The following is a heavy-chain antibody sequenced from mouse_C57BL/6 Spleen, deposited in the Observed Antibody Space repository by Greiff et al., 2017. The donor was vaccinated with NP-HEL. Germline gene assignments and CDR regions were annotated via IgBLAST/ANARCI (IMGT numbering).Heavy chain of an antibody. D-gene: IGHD1-1*01. V-gene: IGHV3-6*01. CDR3: ALLLRFYAMDY. J-gene: IGHJ4*01. CDR2: VSYDGSN. CDR1: GYSITSGYY. Sequence: EVKLMESGPGLVKPSQSLSLTCSVTGYSITSGYYWNWIRQFPGNKLEWMGYVSYDGSNNYNPSLKNRISITRDTSKNQFFLKLNSVTTEDTATYYCALLLRFYAMDYWGQGTSVTVSS.